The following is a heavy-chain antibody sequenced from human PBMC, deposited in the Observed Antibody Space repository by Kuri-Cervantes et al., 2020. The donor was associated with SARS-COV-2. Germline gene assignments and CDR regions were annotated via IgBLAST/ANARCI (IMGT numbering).Heavy chain of an antibody. CDR2: IYYSGST. V-gene: IGHV4-59*12. CDR3: ARGNPPQFASSWALSASDYAMDV. CDR1: GGSISSYY. D-gene: IGHD6-13*01. J-gene: IGHJ6*02. Sequence: GSLRLSCTVSGGSISSYYWSWIRQPPGKGLEWIGYIYYSGSTNYNPSLKSRVTVSVDTSKNQFSLNLTSVTAADTAVYYCARGNPPQFASSWALSASDYAMDVWGQGTPVTCSS.